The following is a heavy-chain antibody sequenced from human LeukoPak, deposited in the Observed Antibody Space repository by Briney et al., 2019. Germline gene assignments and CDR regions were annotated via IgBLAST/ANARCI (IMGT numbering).Heavy chain of an antibody. D-gene: IGHD6-13*01. CDR3: ARDPGYSSSWVR. CDR1: GFTFNSYG. CDR2: IYRDGTT. J-gene: IGHJ4*02. Sequence: GGSLRLSCAASGFTFNSYGMHWVRQAPGKGLEWVSVIYRDGTTYYADSVKGRFTISGDTSKNTVYLQVNSLRAEDTAVYYCARDPGYSSSWVRWGQGTLVTVSS. V-gene: IGHV3-66*01.